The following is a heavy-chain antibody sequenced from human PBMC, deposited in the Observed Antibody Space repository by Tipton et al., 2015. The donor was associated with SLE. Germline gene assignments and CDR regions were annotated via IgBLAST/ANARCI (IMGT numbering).Heavy chain of an antibody. J-gene: IGHJ4*02. V-gene: IGHV4-34*01. CDR1: GGSFSGYY. Sequence: TLSLTCAVYGGSFSGYYWSWIRQPPGKGLEWIGDINHSGSTYYNPSLKSRVTISVDTSKNQFSLKLSSVTAADTAVYYCARFPSPYWGQGTLVTVSS. CDR2: INHSGST. CDR3: ARFPSPY.